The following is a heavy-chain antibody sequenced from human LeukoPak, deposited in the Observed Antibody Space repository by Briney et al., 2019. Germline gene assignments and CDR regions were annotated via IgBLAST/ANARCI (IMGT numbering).Heavy chain of an antibody. CDR1: GFTFSDHY. V-gene: IGHV3-72*01. CDR3: ARGGYGFDY. D-gene: IGHD5-18*01. CDR2: TRNKANSYTT. J-gene: IGHJ4*02. Sequence: GGSLRLSCAASGFTFSDHYMDWVRQAPGKGLEWVGRTRNKANSYTTEYAASVKGRFTNSRDDSKNSLYLQMNSLKTEDTAVYYCARGGYGFDYWGQGTLVTVSS.